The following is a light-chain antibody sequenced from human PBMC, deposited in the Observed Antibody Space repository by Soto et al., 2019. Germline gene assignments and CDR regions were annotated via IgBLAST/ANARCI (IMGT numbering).Light chain of an antibody. J-gene: IGKJ1*01. CDR3: QQSYSTPRT. V-gene: IGKV1-39*01. CDR2: AAF. Sequence: DIQMTRSPSSLSASVGDRVTIACRTSQSISNYLNWYQQKPGKAPKLLIYAAFSLQSGVPSRFSGSGSGTEFTLTISSLQAEDFATYYCQQSYSTPRTFGQGTKVEIK. CDR1: QSISNY.